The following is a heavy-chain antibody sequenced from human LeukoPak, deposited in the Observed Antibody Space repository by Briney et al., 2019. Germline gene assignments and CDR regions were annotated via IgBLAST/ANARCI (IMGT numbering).Heavy chain of an antibody. J-gene: IGHJ4*02. CDR2: ISGSGGST. CDR1: GFTFSSYA. D-gene: IGHD5-18*01. Sequence: GGSLRLSCAASGFTFSSYAMSWVRQAPGKGLEWVSAISGSGGSTYYADSVKGRFTISRDTSKNTPYLQMNSLRAEDTAVYYCAKDGRYSYGPEYDYWGQGTLVTVSS. V-gene: IGHV3-23*01. CDR3: AKDGRYSYGPEYDY.